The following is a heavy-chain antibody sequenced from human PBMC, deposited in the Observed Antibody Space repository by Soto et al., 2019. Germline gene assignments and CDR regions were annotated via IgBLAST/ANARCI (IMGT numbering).Heavy chain of an antibody. CDR2: TSGNNDKT. Sequence: QVQVVQSGAEVKKPGASVKVSCKTSGYIFSNYGISWARQAPGQGLEWMGWTSGNNDKTYYAQKFRGRVTMTTDTXXATAYMDLRSLRSDDTAVYYCVRVGSSGDGRAGLDWGQGSLVTVSS. J-gene: IGHJ4*02. CDR3: VRVGSSGDGRAGLD. V-gene: IGHV1-18*01. CDR1: GYIFSNYG. D-gene: IGHD2-21*01.